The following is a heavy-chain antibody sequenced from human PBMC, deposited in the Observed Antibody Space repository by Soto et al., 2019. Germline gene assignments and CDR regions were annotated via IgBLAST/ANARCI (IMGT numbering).Heavy chain of an antibody. Sequence: GGPLRLSCAASGFTFSSYGMDWVRQAPGKGLEWVAVISYDGSNKYYADSVKGRFTISRDNSKNTLYLQMNSLRAEDTAVYYCAKSSEVTMIPGVVYFDYWGQGTLVTVSS. CDR2: ISYDGSNK. D-gene: IGHD3-22*01. CDR1: GFTFSSYG. V-gene: IGHV3-30*18. J-gene: IGHJ4*02. CDR3: AKSSEVTMIPGVVYFDY.